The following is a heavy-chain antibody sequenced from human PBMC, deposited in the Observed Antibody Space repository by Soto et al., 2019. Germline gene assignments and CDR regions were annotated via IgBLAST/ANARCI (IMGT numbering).Heavy chain of an antibody. CDR2: IIPILGIA. CDR1: GGTFSSYT. CDR3: ASSGAAITLGFDY. D-gene: IGHD2-2*01. V-gene: IGHV1-69*02. J-gene: IGHJ4*02. Sequence: QVQLVQSGAEVKKPGSSVKVSCKASGGTFSSYTISWVRQAPGQGLEWMGRIIPILGIANYAQKFQGRVTITAHKSTSTAYMELSSLRSEDTAVYYCASSGAAITLGFDYWGQGTLVTVSS.